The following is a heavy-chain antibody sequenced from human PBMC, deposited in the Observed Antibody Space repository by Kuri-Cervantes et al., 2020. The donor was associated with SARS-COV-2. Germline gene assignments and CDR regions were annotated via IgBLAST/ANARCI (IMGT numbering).Heavy chain of an antibody. J-gene: IGHJ4*02. CDR1: GGSISSGSYY. V-gene: IGHV4-61*02. D-gene: IGHD3-3*01. CDR2: IYTSGST. CDR3: AGGTRRYYDFWSDYFSPALDY. Sequence: LRLSCTVSGGSISSGSYYWSWIRQPAGKGLEWIGRIYTSGSTNYNPSLKSRVTISVDTSKNQFSLKLSSVTAADTAVYYCAGGTRRYYDFWSDYFSPALDYWGQGTLVTVSS.